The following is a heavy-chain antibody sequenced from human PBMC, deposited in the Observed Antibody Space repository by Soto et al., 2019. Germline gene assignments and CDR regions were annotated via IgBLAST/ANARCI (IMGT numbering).Heavy chain of an antibody. CDR1: GGSISSSSYY. CDR3: ARLPHYGGNLYYFDY. D-gene: IGHD4-17*01. CDR2: IYYSGST. V-gene: IGHV4-39*01. Sequence: SETLSLTCTVSGGSISSSSYYWGWIRQPPGKGLEWIGSIYYSGSTYYNPSLKSRVTISVDTSKNQFSLKLSSVTAADTAVYYCARLPHYGGNLYYFDYWGQGTLVTVSS. J-gene: IGHJ4*02.